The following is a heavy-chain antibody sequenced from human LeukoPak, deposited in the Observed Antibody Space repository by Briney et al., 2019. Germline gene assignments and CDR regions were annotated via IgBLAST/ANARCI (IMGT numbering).Heavy chain of an antibody. Sequence: ASVTVSCKASGYTFTSCDINWVRQATGQGLEWMGWMNPNSGNTGYGQSFQGRITMTRDISIGTAYMELSNLTSEDTAIYYCTRGSSGRRDNWGRGTLVTVSA. D-gene: IGHD6-19*01. CDR2: MNPNSGNT. CDR1: GYTFTSCD. V-gene: IGHV1-8*01. CDR3: TRGSSGRRDN. J-gene: IGHJ4*02.